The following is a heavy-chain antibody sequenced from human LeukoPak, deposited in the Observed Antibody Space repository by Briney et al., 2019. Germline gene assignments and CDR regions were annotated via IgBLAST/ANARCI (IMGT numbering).Heavy chain of an antibody. V-gene: IGHV3-7*01. Sequence: GGSLRLSCAAPGFSFSVNWLSWVRQAPGKGPEWVASIKRDGSEKYYVDSVSGRFTISRDNAKNSLYLQMNGLRVEDTAIYYCAKDGYWGQGTLVTVSS. J-gene: IGHJ4*02. CDR2: IKRDGSEK. CDR3: AKDGY. CDR1: GFSFSVNW.